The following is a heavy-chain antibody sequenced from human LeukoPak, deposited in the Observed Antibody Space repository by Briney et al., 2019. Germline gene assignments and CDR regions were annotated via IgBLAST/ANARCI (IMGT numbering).Heavy chain of an antibody. CDR3: VREARGYHYTYFDY. D-gene: IGHD5-18*01. J-gene: IGHJ4*02. CDR1: GFTLGGHD. CDR2: VSSGHHA. V-gene: IGHV3-13*01. Sequence: GGSLRLSCTASGFTLGGHDMHWVRQTTREGLEWVAAVSSGHHAFYGGSVKGRFTVSREDGKNSLYLQMNSLRAGDTAVYYYVREARGYHYTYFDYWGQGSLVTVSS.